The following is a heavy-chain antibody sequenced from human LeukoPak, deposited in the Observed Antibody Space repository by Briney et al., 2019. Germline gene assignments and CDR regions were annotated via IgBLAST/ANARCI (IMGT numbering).Heavy chain of an antibody. D-gene: IGHD4-17*01. CDR1: GFTSSSYG. Sequence: GGSLRLSCAASGFTSSSYGMHWVRQAPGKGLEWVAFIRYDGSNKYYADSVKGRFTISRDNSKNTLYLQMNSLRAEDTAVYYCAKDSDGDFDYWGQGTLVTVSS. J-gene: IGHJ4*02. V-gene: IGHV3-30*02. CDR2: IRYDGSNK. CDR3: AKDSDGDFDY.